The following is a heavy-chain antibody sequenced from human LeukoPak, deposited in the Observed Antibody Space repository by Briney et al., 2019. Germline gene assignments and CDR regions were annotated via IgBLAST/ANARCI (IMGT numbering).Heavy chain of an antibody. CDR3: ARDPGPYDFRAPPQAGDYYYYGMDV. D-gene: IGHD3-3*01. V-gene: IGHV1-18*01. J-gene: IGHJ6*02. Sequence: ASVKVSCKASGYTFTSYGISWVRQAPGQGLEWMGWISAYNGNTNYAQKLQGRVTMTTDTSTSTAYMELRSLRSDDTAVYYCARDPGPYDFRAPPQAGDYYYYGMDVWGQGTTVTVSS. CDR2: ISAYNGNT. CDR1: GYTFTSYG.